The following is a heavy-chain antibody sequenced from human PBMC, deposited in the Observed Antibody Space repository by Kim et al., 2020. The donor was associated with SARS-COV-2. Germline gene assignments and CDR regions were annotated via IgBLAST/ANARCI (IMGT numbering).Heavy chain of an antibody. Sequence: ASVKVSCKASGYTFSDYYMHWVRQAPGVGLEWIGIIDPSGGSATYAQRFQGRVTLSGDTSTSTVYMDLSSLRSEDTAVYYCARGDYGPSLYYFYTMHVWGQGTTVTVSS. V-gene: IGHV1-46*01. J-gene: IGHJ6*02. CDR2: IDPSGGSA. CDR1: GYTFSDYY. D-gene: IGHD3-10*01. CDR3: ARGDYGPSLYYFYTMHV.